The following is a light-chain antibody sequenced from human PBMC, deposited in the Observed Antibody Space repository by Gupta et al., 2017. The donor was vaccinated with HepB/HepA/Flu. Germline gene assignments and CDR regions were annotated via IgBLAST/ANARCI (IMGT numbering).Light chain of an antibody. Sequence: SSELTQDPAVSVALGRTVRSTCQGDSLRSYYASWYQQKPGQAPVLVIYGKNNRHAGIPDRFSGSSSGNTASLTITGAQAEDEADYYCNSRDSSGNHLYVFGTGTKVTVL. CDR2: GKN. CDR3: NSRDSSGNHLYV. V-gene: IGLV3-19*01. J-gene: IGLJ1*01. CDR1: SLRSYY.